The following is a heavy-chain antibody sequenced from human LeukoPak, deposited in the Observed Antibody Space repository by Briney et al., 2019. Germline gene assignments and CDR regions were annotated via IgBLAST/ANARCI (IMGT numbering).Heavy chain of an antibody. CDR2: IKQDGSEK. V-gene: IGHV3-7*01. J-gene: IGHJ6*03. CDR3: ARDNSGESRLLWFGELFGRKPGHYYYYYMDV. CDR1: GFTFSSYW. D-gene: IGHD3-10*01. Sequence: GGSLRLSCAASGFTFSSYWMSWVRQAPGKGLEWVANIKQDGSEKYYVDSVKGRFTISRDNAKNSLYLQMNSLRAEDTAVYYCARDNSGESRLLWFGELFGRKPGHYYYYYMDVWGKGTTVTVSS.